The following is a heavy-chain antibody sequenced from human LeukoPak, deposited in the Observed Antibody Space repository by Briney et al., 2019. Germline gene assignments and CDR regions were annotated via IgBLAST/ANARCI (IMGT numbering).Heavy chain of an antibody. CDR3: AKASSSSPYYMDV. CDR1: GFTFSSCA. V-gene: IGHV3-30*02. J-gene: IGHJ6*03. Sequence: GGSLRVSCAASGFTFSSCAMSWVRQAPGKGLQWVAFIRYDGSNKKYSDSVKGRFTVSRDTSKNTLYLQMNSLRAEDTAVYYCAKASSSSPYYMDVWGKGTTVTVSS. D-gene: IGHD6-6*01. CDR2: IRYDGSNK.